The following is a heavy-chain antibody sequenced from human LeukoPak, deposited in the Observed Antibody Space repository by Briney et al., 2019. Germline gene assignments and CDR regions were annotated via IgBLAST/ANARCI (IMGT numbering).Heavy chain of an antibody. V-gene: IGHV1-8*03. Sequence: GASVTVSCKASGYTFTSYDINWVRQATGQGLEWMGWMNPNSGNTGYAQKFQGRVTVTRNTSISTAYMELSSLRSDDTAVYYCARMEGDIVESNYYYYMDVWGKGTTVTVSS. CDR3: ARMEGDIVESNYYYYMDV. D-gene: IGHD2-15*01. CDR2: MNPNSGNT. J-gene: IGHJ6*03. CDR1: GYTFTSYD.